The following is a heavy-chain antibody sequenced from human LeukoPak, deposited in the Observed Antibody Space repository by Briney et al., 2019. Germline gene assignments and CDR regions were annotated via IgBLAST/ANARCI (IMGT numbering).Heavy chain of an antibody. Sequence: SETLSLTCTVSGGSISSYYWSWIRQPAGKGLEWIGRIYTSGSTNYNPSLKSRVTMSVDTSKNQFSLKLSSVTAADTAVYYCARVLLGAAAGRYYFDYWGQGTLVTVSS. J-gene: IGHJ4*02. D-gene: IGHD6-13*01. V-gene: IGHV4-4*07. CDR2: IYTSGST. CDR1: GGSISSYY. CDR3: ARVLLGAAAGRYYFDY.